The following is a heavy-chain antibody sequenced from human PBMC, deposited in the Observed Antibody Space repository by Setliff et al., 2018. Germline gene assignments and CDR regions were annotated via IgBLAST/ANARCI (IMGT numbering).Heavy chain of an antibody. CDR1: GGSISNTYYY. CDR3: ARGRNVAARLFDF. V-gene: IGHV4-61*09. J-gene: IGHJ4*02. CDR2: IYTSWST. Sequence: SETLSLTCTVSGGSISNTYYYWSWIRQPAGKGLEWIGHIYTSWSTNYNPSLKSRVTISVDTSKNQFSLTLTSVTAADTAVYYCARGRNVAARLFDFWGRGNLVTVSS. D-gene: IGHD6-6*01.